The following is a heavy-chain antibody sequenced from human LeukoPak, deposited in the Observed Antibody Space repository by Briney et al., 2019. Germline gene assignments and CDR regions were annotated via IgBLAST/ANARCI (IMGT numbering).Heavy chain of an antibody. D-gene: IGHD6-19*01. CDR2: ISSSSSTI. CDR3: AKDSIAVAGTTFDY. CDR1: GFTFSSYS. V-gene: IGHV3-48*01. Sequence: QPGGSLRLSCAASGFTFSSYSMNWVRQAPGKGLEWVSYISSSSSTIYYADSVKGRFTISRDNSKNTLYLQMNSLRAEDTAVYYCAKDSIAVAGTTFDYWGQGTLVTVSS. J-gene: IGHJ4*02.